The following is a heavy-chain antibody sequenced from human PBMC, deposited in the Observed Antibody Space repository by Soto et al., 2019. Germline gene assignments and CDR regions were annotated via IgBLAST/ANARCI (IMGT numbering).Heavy chain of an antibody. J-gene: IGHJ6*03. V-gene: IGHV4-59*02. CDR1: GASVRDQY. D-gene: IGHD4-17*01. Sequence: QVQLQESGPRLVNPSETLSLTGTVSGASVRDQYWTWIRQPPGKRLEFIAYIFSVVRTKYNPSIESRVTISVDTSKNQFSLRLTSVAATDTAVYYCARTLEYGHMDVWGKGTTVTVSS. CDR3: ARTLEYGHMDV. CDR2: IFSVVRT.